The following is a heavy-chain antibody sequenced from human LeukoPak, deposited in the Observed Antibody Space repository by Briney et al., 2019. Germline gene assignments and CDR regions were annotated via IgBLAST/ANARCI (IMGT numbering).Heavy chain of an antibody. V-gene: IGHV1-24*01. Sequence: SVTVSCLLSVYRLPELCKHWLGLAPGTGKEGAGGFDAYECERNHAQQSQGRDTMTEDTSTDTANMQLSSLRSEDTAVYYCATASGSGSYYNVRYYGMDVWGQGTMVTVSS. CDR1: VYRLPELC. CDR3: ATASGSGSYYNVRYYGMDV. J-gene: IGHJ6*02. CDR2: FDAYECER. D-gene: IGHD3-10*01.